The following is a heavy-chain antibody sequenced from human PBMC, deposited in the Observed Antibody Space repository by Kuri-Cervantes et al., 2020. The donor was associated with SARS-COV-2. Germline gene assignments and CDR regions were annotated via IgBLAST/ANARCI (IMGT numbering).Heavy chain of an antibody. V-gene: IGHV3-30*18. CDR1: GFTFSSYA. D-gene: IGHD3-3*01. CDR2: ISYDGSNK. Sequence: LSLTCAASGFTFSSYAMSWVRQAPGKGLEWVAVISYDGSNKYYADSVKGRFTISRDNSKNTLYLQMNSLRAEDTAVYYCAKDAVSTIFGVGVRTGYYNGMEVWGQGTTVTVSS. CDR3: AKDAVSTIFGVGVRTGYYNGMEV. J-gene: IGHJ6*02.